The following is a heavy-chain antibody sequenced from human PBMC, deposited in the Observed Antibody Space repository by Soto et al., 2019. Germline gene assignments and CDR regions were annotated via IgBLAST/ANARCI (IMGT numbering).Heavy chain of an antibody. J-gene: IGHJ4*02. CDR2: ISYDGSEK. Sequence: QVDLVESGGGVVQPGKSLRLSCTASGFTFTKFAMHWVRRAPGKGLEWVALISYDGSEKYYADSVKGRFSISRDNSRNTLDLQMNSLRGEDTAVYYCARDGVEILTGYHDYWGQGTEVTVS. CDR3: ARDGVEILTGYHDY. D-gene: IGHD3-9*01. CDR1: GFTFTKFA. V-gene: IGHV3-30-3*01.